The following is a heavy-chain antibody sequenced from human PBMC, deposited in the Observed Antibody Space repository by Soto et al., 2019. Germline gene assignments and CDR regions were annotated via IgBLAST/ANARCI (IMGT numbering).Heavy chain of an antibody. Sequence: SVKVSCKASGGTFSSYTISWVRQAPGQGLEWMGRIIPILGIANYAQKYKGRVTITADKSTSTAYMELSSLRSEDTAVYYYARDNPQLLWFGELPPRNWFDPWGQGTLVTVSS. CDR2: IIPILGIA. CDR1: GGTFSSYT. D-gene: IGHD3-10*01. J-gene: IGHJ5*02. V-gene: IGHV1-69*04. CDR3: ARDNPQLLWFGELPPRNWFDP.